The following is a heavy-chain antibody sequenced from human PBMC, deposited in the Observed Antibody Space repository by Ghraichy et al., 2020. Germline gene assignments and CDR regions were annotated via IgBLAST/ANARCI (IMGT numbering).Heavy chain of an antibody. Sequence: SETLSLTCTVSGGSVSRGSYYWTWIRQPPGKGLEWIGYIHHSGSSKNNPSLESRVTISLDTSANQFSLNLRSLTAADTAVYYCARDRVATSETGVWFDPWGNGTLVTVSS. J-gene: IGHJ5*02. CDR3: ARDRVATSETGVWFDP. CDR1: GGSVSRGSYY. CDR2: IHHSGSS. V-gene: IGHV4-61*01. D-gene: IGHD1-1*01.